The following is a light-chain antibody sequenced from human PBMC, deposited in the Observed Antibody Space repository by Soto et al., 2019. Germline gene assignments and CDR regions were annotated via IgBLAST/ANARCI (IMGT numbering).Light chain of an antibody. CDR1: QGISNF. V-gene: IGKV1-27*01. Sequence: DIQMTQSPSSLSASVGDRVTITCRASQGISNFLAWYQQKPGKVPKLLISAASTLQSGVPSRFSGSGSGTDFTLTITSLQPEDVATYYCQKYSSVITFGHGKRLEIK. CDR3: QKYSSVIT. J-gene: IGKJ5*01. CDR2: AAS.